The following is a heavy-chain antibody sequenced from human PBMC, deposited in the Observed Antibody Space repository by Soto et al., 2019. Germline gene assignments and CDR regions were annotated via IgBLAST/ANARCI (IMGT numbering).Heavy chain of an antibody. Sequence: GGSLRLSCASSGFTFSTYWMSWVRQAPGKGLEWVANIKQDGSQKYNVDSVKGRFTISRDNAENSLYLQMNSLGAEDTAVYYCARASGGIFAYMDVWGKGTTVTVSS. CDR3: ARASGGIFAYMDV. D-gene: IGHD3-3*01. V-gene: IGHV3-7*04. CDR2: IKQDGSQK. J-gene: IGHJ6*03. CDR1: GFTFSTYW.